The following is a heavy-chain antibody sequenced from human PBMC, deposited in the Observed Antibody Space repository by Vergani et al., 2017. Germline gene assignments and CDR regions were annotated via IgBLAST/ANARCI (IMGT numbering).Heavy chain of an antibody. V-gene: IGHV5-51*01. CDR1: GYSFTSYW. J-gene: IGHJ4*02. CDR3: PGQDGTAAQVDY. D-gene: IGHD6-13*01. Sequence: EVQLVQSGAEVKKPGESLKISCKGSGYSFTSYWIGWVRHIPGKGLEWMVIIYPGDSDTRYSPSFQGQVTSSADKSISTAYLQWSDLKASDTSMYYCPGQDGTAAQVDYWGQGTLVTVSA. CDR2: IYPGDSDT.